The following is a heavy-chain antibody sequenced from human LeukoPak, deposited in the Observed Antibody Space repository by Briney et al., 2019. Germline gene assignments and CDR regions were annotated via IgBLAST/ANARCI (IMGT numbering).Heavy chain of an antibody. CDR2: IRYDGSNK. Sequence: GGSLRLSCAASGFTFSSYGMHWVRQAPGKGLEWVAFIRYDGSNKYYADSVKGRFTISRDNSKNTLYLQMNSLRAEDTAAYYCAKDHHSSSWYLGAFDIWGQGTMVTVSS. D-gene: IGHD6-13*01. CDR3: AKDHHSSSWYLGAFDI. V-gene: IGHV3-30*02. J-gene: IGHJ3*02. CDR1: GFTFSSYG.